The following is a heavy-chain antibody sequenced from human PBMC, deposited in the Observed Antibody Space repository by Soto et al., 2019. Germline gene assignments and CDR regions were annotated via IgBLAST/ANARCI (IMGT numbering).Heavy chain of an antibody. CDR2: IKRKTERGAT. CDR1: GFTFNKAW. V-gene: IGHV3-15*07. J-gene: IGHJ4*02. Sequence: EVQLVESGGXLVKPGESLXLSCTASGFTFNKAWMNWVRQTPGXXLEWVGRIKRKTERGATDYAAPVKGRFTVSRDDSENTVYLQMNSLKSEDTAIYYCTADAVTGTPFDYWGQGTLVTVSS. D-gene: IGHD6-19*01. CDR3: TADAVTGTPFDY.